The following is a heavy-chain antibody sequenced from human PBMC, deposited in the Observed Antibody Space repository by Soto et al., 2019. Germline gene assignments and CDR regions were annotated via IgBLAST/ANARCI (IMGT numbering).Heavy chain of an antibody. D-gene: IGHD2-2*01. CDR1: GFTFSGSA. CDR2: IRSKANSYAT. CDR3: TSQLGYCSSNSCLNADY. Sequence: PGGSLRLSCAASGFTFSGSAMHWVRQASGKGLEWVGRIRSKANSYATAYAASVKGRFTISRDDSKNTAYLQMNSLKTEDTAVYYCTSQLGYCSSNSCLNADYWGQGTLVTVSS. V-gene: IGHV3-73*01. J-gene: IGHJ4*02.